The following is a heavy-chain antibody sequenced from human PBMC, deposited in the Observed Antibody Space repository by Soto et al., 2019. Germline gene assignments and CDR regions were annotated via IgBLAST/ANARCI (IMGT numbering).Heavy chain of an antibody. CDR3: AASPYTYGYVFES. J-gene: IGHJ4*02. Sequence: LSETLSLTCSVSGSITSFYWSWIRQPAGKGLEWIGRIYSSGTANYNPSLRSRVTLSVDTSKNQFSLKLNSVTAADTAVYYCAASPYTYGYVFESWGQGTLVTVSS. CDR1: GSITSFY. CDR2: IYSSGTA. D-gene: IGHD5-18*01. V-gene: IGHV4-4*07.